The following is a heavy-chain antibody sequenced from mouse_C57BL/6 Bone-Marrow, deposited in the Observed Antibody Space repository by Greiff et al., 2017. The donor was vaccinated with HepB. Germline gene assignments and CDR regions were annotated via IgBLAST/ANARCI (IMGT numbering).Heavy chain of an antibody. D-gene: IGHD2-4*01. Sequence: QVHVKQPGAELVRPGTSVKLSCKASGYTFTSYWMHWVKQRPGQGLEWIGVIDPSDSYTNYNQKFKGKSTLTVDKSSSTAYMQLSSMTSEDSAVYYCARNYDYDGYFDVWGTGTTVTVSS. V-gene: IGHV1-59*01. CDR2: IDPSDSYT. CDR1: GYTFTSYW. J-gene: IGHJ1*03. CDR3: ARNYDYDGYFDV.